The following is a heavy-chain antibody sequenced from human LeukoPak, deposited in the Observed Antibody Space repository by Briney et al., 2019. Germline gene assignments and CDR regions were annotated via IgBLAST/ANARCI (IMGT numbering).Heavy chain of an antibody. CDR3: ARDHEGGGYSYGCYGY. CDR1: GFTFSSYE. V-gene: IGHV3-48*03. J-gene: IGHJ4*02. D-gene: IGHD5-18*01. Sequence: QPGGSLRLSCAASGFTFSSYEMNWVRQAPGKGLEWVSYISSSGSTIYYADSVKGRFTISRDNAKNSLYLQMNSLRAEDTALYYCARDHEGGGYSYGCYGYWGQGTLVTVSS. CDR2: ISSSGSTI.